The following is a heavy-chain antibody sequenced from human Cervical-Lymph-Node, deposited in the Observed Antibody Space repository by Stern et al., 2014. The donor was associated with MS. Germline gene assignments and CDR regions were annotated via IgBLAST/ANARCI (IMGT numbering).Heavy chain of an antibody. Sequence: QITLKESGPMLVKPTQTLTLTCTFSGFSLTTSGVGVGWIRQPPGKALEWLAVIYWYDDKRYSPSLKSRLTITKDTSKNQVVLTMTNMDPVDTATYFCAHYGYNDCEGAFDIWGQGTMVTVSS. CDR1: GFSLTTSGVG. J-gene: IGHJ3*02. V-gene: IGHV2-5*01. D-gene: IGHD5-24*01. CDR2: IYWYDDK. CDR3: AHYGYNDCEGAFDI.